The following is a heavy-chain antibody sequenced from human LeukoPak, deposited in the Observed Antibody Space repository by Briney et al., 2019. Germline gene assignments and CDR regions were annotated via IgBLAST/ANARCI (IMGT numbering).Heavy chain of an antibody. V-gene: IGHV1-2*04. CDR1: GYTFTGYY. CDR2: INPNSGGT. D-gene: IGHD3-10*01. CDR3: ARDQGRRSGSDAYYYGMDV. Sequence: ASVKVSCKASGYTFTGYYMHWVRQAPGQGLEWMGWINPNSGGTNYAQKFQGWVTMTRDTSISTAYTELSRLRSDDTAVYYCARDQGRRSGSDAYYYGMDVWGQGTTVTVSS. J-gene: IGHJ6*02.